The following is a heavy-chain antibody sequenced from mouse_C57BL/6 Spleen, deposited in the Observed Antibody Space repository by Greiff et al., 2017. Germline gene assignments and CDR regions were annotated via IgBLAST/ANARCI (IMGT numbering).Heavy chain of an antibody. CDR3: ADDYDEGTWFAY. V-gene: IGHV1-20*01. CDR2: INPYNGDT. CDR1: GYSFTGYF. Sequence: VQLQQSGPELVKPGDSVKISCKASGYSFTGYFMNWVMQSHGKSLEWIGRINPYNGDTFYNQKFKGKATLTVDKSSSTAHMELRSLTSEDSAVYYCADDYDEGTWFAYWGQGTLVTVSA. J-gene: IGHJ3*01. D-gene: IGHD2-4*01.